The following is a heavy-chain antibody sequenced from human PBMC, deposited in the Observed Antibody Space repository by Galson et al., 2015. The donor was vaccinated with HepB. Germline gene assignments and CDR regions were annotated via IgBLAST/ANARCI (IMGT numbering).Heavy chain of an antibody. D-gene: IGHD6-13*01. V-gene: IGHV1-8*01. CDR3: ARLRPTRYSSSRLNWFDP. Sequence: SVKVSCKASGYTFTSYDINWVRQATGQGLEWMGWMNPNSGNTGYAQKFQGRVTMTRNTSISTAYMELSSLRSEDTAVYYCARLRPTRYSSSRLNWFDPWGQGTLVTVSS. J-gene: IGHJ5*02. CDR1: GYTFTSYD. CDR2: MNPNSGNT.